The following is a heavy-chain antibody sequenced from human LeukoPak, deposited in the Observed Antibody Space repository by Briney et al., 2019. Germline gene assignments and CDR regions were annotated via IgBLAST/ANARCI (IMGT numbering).Heavy chain of an antibody. V-gene: IGHV3-21*01. CDR1: GFTFSSYS. Sequence: PGGSLRLSCAASGFTFSSYSMNWVRQAPGKGLEWVSSISSSSSYIYYADSVKGRFTISRDNAKNSLYLQMNSLRAEDTAVYCCARDVVEAYCGGDCYVDYWGQGTLVTVSS. J-gene: IGHJ4*02. CDR3: ARDVVEAYCGGDCYVDY. CDR2: ISSSSSYI. D-gene: IGHD2-21*02.